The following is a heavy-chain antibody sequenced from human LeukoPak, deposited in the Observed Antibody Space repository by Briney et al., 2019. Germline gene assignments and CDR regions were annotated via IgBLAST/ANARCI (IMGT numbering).Heavy chain of an antibody. V-gene: IGHV3-21*06. CDR2: ISSISSYI. CDR1: GFTLISYS. Sequence: GGSLRLSGAALGFTLISYSRNWVGRPPGKGREGASSISSISSYIYYADSMKGRFTISRDNSNSMVYLQMTSLRLEDTAVYYCARPSPPGDGYNPSDYWGQGSLVIVSS. J-gene: IGHJ4*02. D-gene: IGHD5-24*01. CDR3: ARPSPPGDGYNPSDY.